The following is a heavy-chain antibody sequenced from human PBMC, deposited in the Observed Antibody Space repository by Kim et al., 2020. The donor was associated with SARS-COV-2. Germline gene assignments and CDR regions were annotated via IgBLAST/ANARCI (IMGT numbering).Heavy chain of an antibody. V-gene: IGHV3-53*01. J-gene: IGHJ6*02. D-gene: IGHD3-10*01. Sequence: GGSLRLSCAASGFTVSSNYMSWVRQAPGKGLEWVSVIYSGGSTYYAYSVKGRFPISRDNSKNTLYLQMNSLRAEDTAVYYCARDQGGTMVRGVSPYPYYYYGMDVWGQGTTVTVSS. CDR1: GFTVSSNY. CDR2: IYSGGST. CDR3: ARDQGGTMVRGVSPYPYYYYGMDV.